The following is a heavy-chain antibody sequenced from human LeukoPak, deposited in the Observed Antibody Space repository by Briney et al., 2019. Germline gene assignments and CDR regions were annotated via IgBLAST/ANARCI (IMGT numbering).Heavy chain of an antibody. D-gene: IGHD2-15*01. V-gene: IGHV3-7*01. CDR2: IKQDQSKT. CDR1: GFDFSNSW. J-gene: IGHJ4*02. Sequence: GGSLRLSCAVSGFDFSNSWVSLVRQAPGKGLEWVATIKQDQSKTYLVDSVKGRFSISRDNAKSSLYLQMNSLRAEDTAVYYCAREASLYCSGGTCYWAFDHWGQGTLVTVSS. CDR3: AREASLYCSGGTCYWAFDH.